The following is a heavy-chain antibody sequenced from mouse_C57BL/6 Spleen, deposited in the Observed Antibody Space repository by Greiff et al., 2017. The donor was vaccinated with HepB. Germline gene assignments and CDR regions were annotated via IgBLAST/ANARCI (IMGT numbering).Heavy chain of an antibody. CDR2: ISSGGSYT. D-gene: IGHD2-1*01. CDR1: GFTFSSYG. Sequence: EVHLVESGGDLVKPGGSLKLSCAASGFTFSSYGMSWVRQTPDKRLEWVATISSGGSYTYYPDSVKGRFTISRDNAKNTLYLQMSSLKSEDTAMYYCARQGYYGNSYYFDYWGQGTTLTVSS. V-gene: IGHV5-6*01. J-gene: IGHJ2*01. CDR3: ARQGYYGNSYYFDY.